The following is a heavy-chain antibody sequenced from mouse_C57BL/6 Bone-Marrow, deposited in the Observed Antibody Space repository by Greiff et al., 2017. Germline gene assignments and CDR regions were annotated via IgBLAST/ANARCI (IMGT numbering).Heavy chain of an antibody. V-gene: IGHV3-6*01. CDR2: ISYDGSN. J-gene: IGHJ2*01. Sequence: EVKLQESGPGLVKPSQSLSLTCSVTGYSITSGYYWNWIRQFPGNKLEWMGYISYDGSNNYNPSLKNRISITRDTSKNQFFLKLNSVTTEDTATYYCAREGAYYSNLDYWGQGTTLTVSS. CDR3: AREGAYYSNLDY. D-gene: IGHD2-5*01. CDR1: GYSITSGYY.